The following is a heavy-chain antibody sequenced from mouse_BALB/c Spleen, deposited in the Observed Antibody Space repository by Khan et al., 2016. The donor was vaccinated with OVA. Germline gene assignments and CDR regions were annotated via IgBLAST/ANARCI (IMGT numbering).Heavy chain of an antibody. CDR2: ITPYNAGT. V-gene: IGHV1S136*01. CDR3: ARGASNRDFSFAY. CDR1: GYTFTNYV. D-gene: IGHD4-1*01. Sequence: VQLKQSGPELVKPGASVKMSCKASGYTFTNYVMHWVKQKPGQGLEWIGYITPYNAGTRYNEKFKGKATLTSDKSSSTAYMQLSSLTYEESAVYYSARGASNRDFSFAYWGQGTLVTVAA. J-gene: IGHJ3*01.